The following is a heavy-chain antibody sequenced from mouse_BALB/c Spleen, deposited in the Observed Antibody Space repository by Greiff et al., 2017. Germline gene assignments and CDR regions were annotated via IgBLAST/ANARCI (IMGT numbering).Heavy chain of an antibody. CDR1: GYAFSSYW. CDR2: IYPGDGDT. V-gene: IGHV1-80*01. CDR3: ARGDYDDAWFAY. Sequence: QVQLKESGAELVRPGSSVKISCKASGYAFSSYWMNWVKQRPGQGLEWIGQIYPGDGDTNYNGKFKGKATLTADKSSSTAYMQLSSLTSEDSAVYFCARGDYDDAWFAYWGQGTLVTVSA. D-gene: IGHD2-4*01. J-gene: IGHJ3*01.